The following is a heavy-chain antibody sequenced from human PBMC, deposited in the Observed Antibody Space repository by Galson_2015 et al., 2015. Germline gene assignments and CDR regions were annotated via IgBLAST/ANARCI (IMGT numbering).Heavy chain of an antibody. D-gene: IGHD6-25*01. CDR1: GYTFTSYA. CDR2: IKADSGDT. J-gene: IGHJ3*02. Sequence: SVKVSCKASGYTFTSYAVHWVRQAPGKGLEWMSWIKADSGDTKYSKNFKGRVTIPRDKSASTVHMELNSLGFEDTDVYFCAREYSSSATGSFNIWGQGTTVTVSS. CDR3: AREYSSSATGSFNI. V-gene: IGHV1-3*01.